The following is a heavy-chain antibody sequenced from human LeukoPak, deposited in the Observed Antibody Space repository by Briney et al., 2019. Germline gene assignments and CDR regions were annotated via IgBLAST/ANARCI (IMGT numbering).Heavy chain of an antibody. J-gene: IGHJ4*02. V-gene: IGHV4-34*01. D-gene: IGHD2-2*01. CDR1: GGSFSGYY. Sequence: SETLSLTCAVYGGSFSGYYWSWIRQPPGKGLEWIGEINHSGSTNYNPSLKSRVTISVDTSKNQFSLKLSSVTAADTAVYYCARATSSVFDYWGQGTLVTVSS. CDR2: INHSGST. CDR3: ARATSSVFDY.